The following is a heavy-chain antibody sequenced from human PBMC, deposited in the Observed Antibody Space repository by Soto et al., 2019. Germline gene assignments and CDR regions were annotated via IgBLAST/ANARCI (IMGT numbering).Heavy chain of an antibody. J-gene: IGHJ4*02. CDR1: GFTFNIYS. D-gene: IGHD6-19*01. CDR2: ITSDTKTI. CDR3: ARSVEGHFDY. V-gene: IGHV3-48*02. Sequence: EVQLVESGGDLVQRGGSLRLSCAASGFTFNIYSMNWVRQAPGKGLEWFSYITSDTKTIKYADSVKGRFTISRHNAKNSVYLQMNSLRDEDTAVYYCARSVEGHFDYWGQGTVVTVSS.